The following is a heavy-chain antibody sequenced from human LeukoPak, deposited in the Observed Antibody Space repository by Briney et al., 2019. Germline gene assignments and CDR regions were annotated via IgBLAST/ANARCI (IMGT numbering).Heavy chain of an antibody. CDR2: ISGSGDRT. D-gene: IGHD3-22*01. V-gene: IGHV3-23*01. Sequence: GGSLRLSCAASGFTFSNYAMSWVRQAPGKGLEWISAISGSGDRTYYTDSVKGRFTISRDNAKNSLYLQMNSLRAEDTAVYYCASLTYYYDSSGYYNFDYWGQGTLVTVSS. J-gene: IGHJ4*02. CDR3: ASLTYYYDSSGYYNFDY. CDR1: GFTFSNYA.